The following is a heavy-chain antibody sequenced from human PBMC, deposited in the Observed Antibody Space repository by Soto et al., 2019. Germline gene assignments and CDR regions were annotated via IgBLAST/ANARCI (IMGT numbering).Heavy chain of an antibody. CDR1: GYTLTELS. CDR3: ATGRPRGGDETDY. J-gene: IGHJ4*02. CDR2: FDPEDGET. D-gene: IGHD2-21*02. V-gene: IGHV1-24*01. Sequence: ASVKVSCKVSGYTLTELSMHWVRQAPGKGLEWMGGFDPEDGETIYAQKFQGRVTMTEDTSTDTAYMELGSLGSEETAVYYCATGRPRGGDETDYWGQGTLVTVSS.